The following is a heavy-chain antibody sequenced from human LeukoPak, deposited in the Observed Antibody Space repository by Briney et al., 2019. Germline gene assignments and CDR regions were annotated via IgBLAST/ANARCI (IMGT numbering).Heavy chain of an antibody. J-gene: IGHJ4*02. V-gene: IGHV1-2*02. CDR1: GYTFTPYY. D-gene: IGHD1-7*01. CDR3: VSENWYYDY. CDR2: IFPKNGGT. Sequence: ASVKVSCKASGYTFTPYYIHWVRQAPGRGLEWMGWIFPKNGGTSYAQKFQGRVTMTRDTSTGIVNMEMSRLRPDDTAVYYCVSENWYYDYWGQGTLVTVSS.